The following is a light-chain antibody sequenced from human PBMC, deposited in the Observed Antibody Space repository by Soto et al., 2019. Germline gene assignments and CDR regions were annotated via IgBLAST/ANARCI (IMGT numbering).Light chain of an antibody. CDR2: GAS. Sequence: IQMTQSPSSLSASVGDRVTVTCRASQSINIYLNWYQQKPGKAPTLLIYGASSLQSGVPSRFSGGGARTDFTLTISSLQPEDFATYYCQQSYRSPYTFGQGTKLEIK. CDR1: QSINIY. J-gene: IGKJ2*01. CDR3: QQSYRSPYT. V-gene: IGKV1-39*01.